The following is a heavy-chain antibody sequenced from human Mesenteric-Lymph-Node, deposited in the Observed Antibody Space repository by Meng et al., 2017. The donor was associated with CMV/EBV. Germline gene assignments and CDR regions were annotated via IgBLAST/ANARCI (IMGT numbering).Heavy chain of an antibody. CDR2: ISWDGGST. J-gene: IGHJ4*02. V-gene: IGHV3-43*01. D-gene: IGHD6-13*01. CDR3: AKDRGSSSWYDY. Sequence: GGSLRLSCAASGFTFDDYTMHWVRQAPGKGLEWVSLISWDGGSTYYADSVKGRFTISRDNSKNSLYLQMNSLRTEDSALYFCAKDRGSSSWYDYWGQGTLVTVSS. CDR1: GFTFDDYT.